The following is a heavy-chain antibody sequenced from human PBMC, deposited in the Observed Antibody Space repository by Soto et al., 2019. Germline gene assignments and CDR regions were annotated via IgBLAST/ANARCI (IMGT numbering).Heavy chain of an antibody. CDR3: ARDLDPSVIYYTDY. D-gene: IGHD2-2*03. CDR1: GYNFMPYG. CDR2: ISPWKGNT. V-gene: IGHV1-18*04. Sequence: ASVKVSGKASGYNFMPYGVNWVRQAPGQGLEWMGWISPWKGNTNYAQSFQGRVTMTTDTSTSTAYMELRSLTSDDTAVYYCARDLDPSVIYYTDYRGTGTLVTVSS. J-gene: IGHJ4*02.